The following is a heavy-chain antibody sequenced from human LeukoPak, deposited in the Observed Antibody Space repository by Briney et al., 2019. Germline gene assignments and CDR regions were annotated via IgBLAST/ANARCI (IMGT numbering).Heavy chain of an antibody. CDR2: INWNGGST. V-gene: IGHV3-20*04. J-gene: IGHJ6*03. Sequence: GGSLRLSCAASGFTFDDYGMSWVRQAPGKGLEWVSGINWNGGSTGYADSVKGRFTISRDNAKNSLYLQMNSLRAEDTALYYCARDAWEHYYDSSGYYLGMDVWGKGTTVTVSS. D-gene: IGHD3-22*01. CDR3: ARDAWEHYYDSSGYYLGMDV. CDR1: GFTFDDYG.